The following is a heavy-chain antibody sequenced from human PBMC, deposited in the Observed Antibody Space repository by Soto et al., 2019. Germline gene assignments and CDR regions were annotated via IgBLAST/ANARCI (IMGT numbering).Heavy chain of an antibody. J-gene: IGHJ6*02. CDR1: GYSFTDYH. V-gene: IGHV1-2*04. Sequence: QVQLVQSGAEVKKPGASVKVSCKASGYSFTDYHIHWVRQAPGQGLEWLGRINPKSGGTSTAQKFQGWVTMTADTSISTACMELTRLTSDDAAIYYCARGDSTECSNVVCSFFYNHVMDVWGQGTTVTVSS. CDR2: INPKSGGT. D-gene: IGHD4-4*01. CDR3: ARGDSTECSNVVCSFFYNHVMDV.